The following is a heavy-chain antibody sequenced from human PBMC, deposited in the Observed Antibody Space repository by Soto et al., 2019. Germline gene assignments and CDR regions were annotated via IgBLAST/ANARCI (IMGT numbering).Heavy chain of an antibody. V-gene: IGHV1-69*13. CDR1: GGTFSSYA. CDR2: IIPIFGTA. D-gene: IGHD6-13*01. CDR3: ARDRTGRYSSSWSRAGYYYGMDV. Sequence: EASVKVSCKASGGTFSSYAISWVRQAPGQGLEWMGGIIPIFGTANYAQKFQGRVTITADESTSTAYMELSSLRSEDTAVYYCARDRTGRYSSSWSRAGYYYGMDVWGQGTTVTVSS. J-gene: IGHJ6*02.